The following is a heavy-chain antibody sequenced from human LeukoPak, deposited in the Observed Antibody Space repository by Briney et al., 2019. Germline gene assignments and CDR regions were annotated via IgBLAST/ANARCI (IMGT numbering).Heavy chain of an antibody. D-gene: IGHD5-12*01. CDR1: GFSFSSYW. CDR3: ARDSSGYWYAFDI. CDR2: INSDGSST. V-gene: IGHV3-74*01. J-gene: IGHJ3*02. Sequence: PGGSLGLSCAASGFSFSSYWMHWVRQAPGKGLVWVSRINSDGSSTSYADSVKGRFTISRDNAKNTLYLQMNSLRAEDTAVYYCARDSSGYWYAFDIWGQGTMVTVSS.